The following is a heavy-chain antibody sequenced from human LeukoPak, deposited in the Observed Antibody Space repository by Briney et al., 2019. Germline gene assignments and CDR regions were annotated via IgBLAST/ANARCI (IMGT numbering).Heavy chain of an antibody. V-gene: IGHV1-2*02. Sequence: ASVKVSCKASGYTFTDYYMHWVRQAPGQGLEWMGWINPNSGGTNYAQKFQGRVTMTRDTSISTAYMELSRLRSDDTAVYYCARSYSSSWYSWGPFDYWGQGTLVTVSS. CDR3: ARSYSSSWYSWGPFDY. CDR1: GYTFTDYY. D-gene: IGHD6-13*01. J-gene: IGHJ4*02. CDR2: INPNSGGT.